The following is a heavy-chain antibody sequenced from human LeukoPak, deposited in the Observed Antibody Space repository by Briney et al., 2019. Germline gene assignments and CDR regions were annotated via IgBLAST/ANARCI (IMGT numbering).Heavy chain of an antibody. Sequence: GGSLRLSCAASGFTFSNAWMSWIRQAPGKGLEWVGRIKSKTDGGTTDYAAPVKGRFTISRDDSKNTLYLQMNSLKTEDIAVYYCTTAVAGTGGGLDYWGQGTLVTVSS. CDR1: GFTFSNAW. V-gene: IGHV3-15*01. D-gene: IGHD6-19*01. CDR3: TTAVAGTGGGLDY. CDR2: IKSKTDGGTT. J-gene: IGHJ4*02.